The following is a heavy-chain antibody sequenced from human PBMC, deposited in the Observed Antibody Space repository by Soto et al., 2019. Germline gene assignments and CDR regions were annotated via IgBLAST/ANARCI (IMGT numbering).Heavy chain of an antibody. V-gene: IGHV3-21*01. CDR2: IISSSGYI. Sequence: GGSLRLSCEASGFTFSRYNMNWVRQAPGKGLEWVSSIISSSGYIYYADSVRGRFTISRDNAKNSLYLQMNSLRAEDTAVYYCARDQEVAGQTFDYWGQGTLVTVSS. J-gene: IGHJ4*02. CDR3: ARDQEVAGQTFDY. CDR1: GFTFSRYN. D-gene: IGHD2-15*01.